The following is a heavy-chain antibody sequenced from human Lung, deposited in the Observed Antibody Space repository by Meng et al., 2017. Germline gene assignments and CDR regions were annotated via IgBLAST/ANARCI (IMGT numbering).Heavy chain of an antibody. CDR3: ARDDSGYADFDS. V-gene: IGHV4-4*02. J-gene: IGHJ4*02. CDR1: GGSISSNNW. CDR2: VYHSGST. D-gene: IGHD3-22*01. Sequence: QVQLQESGPGLVKPSETLSLTYAVSGGSISSNNWGSWVRQTPGRGLEWIGEVYHSGSTNYNPSLKSRVIISVNNSKNQFSLKLTSVTAADTAVYYCARDDSGYADFDSWGQGTLVTVSS.